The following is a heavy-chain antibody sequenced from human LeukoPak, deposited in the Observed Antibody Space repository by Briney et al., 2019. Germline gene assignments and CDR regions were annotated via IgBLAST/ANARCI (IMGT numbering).Heavy chain of an antibody. V-gene: IGHV1-2*02. CDR3: AREMGFGELLFDY. D-gene: IGHD3-10*01. CDR1: AYTFTGYY. J-gene: IGHJ4*02. CDR2: INPNSGGT. Sequence: ASVKVSCEASAYTFTGYYMHWVGQPPGQGFEWMGWINPNSGGTNFAQKFQGRVTMTRDTSISTLYMELSRLRSDDTAVYYCAREMGFGELLFDYWGQGTLVTVSS.